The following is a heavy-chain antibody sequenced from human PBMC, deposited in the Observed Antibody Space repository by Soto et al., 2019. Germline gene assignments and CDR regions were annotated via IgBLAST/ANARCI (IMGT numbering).Heavy chain of an antibody. Sequence: LRLSCAASGFTFSTYAMSWVRQAPGKGLEWVSTISGSGGTTYYADSVKGRFTISRDNSKNTLYLQMNSLRAEDTAVFYCAKVHLHSSRWYDHYYYGMDVWGEGTTVTVSP. CDR3: AKVHLHSSRWYDHYYYGMDV. J-gene: IGHJ6*04. V-gene: IGHV3-23*01. D-gene: IGHD6-13*01. CDR1: GFTFSTYA. CDR2: ISGSGGTT.